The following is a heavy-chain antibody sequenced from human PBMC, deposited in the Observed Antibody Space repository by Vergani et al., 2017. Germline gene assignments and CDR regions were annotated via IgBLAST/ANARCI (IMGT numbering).Heavy chain of an antibody. Sequence: VQLVESGGGLVKPGGSLRLSCAASGFTFSSYSMNWVRQAPGKGLEWVSSISSSSSYIYYADSVKGRFTISRDNAKNSLYLQMNSLRAEDTAVYYCARVVIYCGGDCYSARYYYFDYWGQGTLVTVSS. D-gene: IGHD2-21*01. V-gene: IGHV3-21*01. CDR2: ISSSSSYI. CDR1: GFTFSSYS. J-gene: IGHJ4*02. CDR3: ARVVIYCGGDCYSARYYYFDY.